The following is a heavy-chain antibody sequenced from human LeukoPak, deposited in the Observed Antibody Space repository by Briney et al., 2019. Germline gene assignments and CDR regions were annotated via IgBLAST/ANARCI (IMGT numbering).Heavy chain of an antibody. V-gene: IGHV3-74*01. CDR1: GFTFSSYW. J-gene: IGHJ4*02. CDR2: INSDGSST. CDR3: ARVSGSYGIDY. Sequence: GGSLRLSCAASGFTFSSYWMHWVRQAPGEGLVWVSRINSDGSSTSYADSVKGRFTISRDNAKNTLYLQMNSLRAEDTAVYYCARVSGSYGIDYWGQGTLVTVSS. D-gene: IGHD1-26*01.